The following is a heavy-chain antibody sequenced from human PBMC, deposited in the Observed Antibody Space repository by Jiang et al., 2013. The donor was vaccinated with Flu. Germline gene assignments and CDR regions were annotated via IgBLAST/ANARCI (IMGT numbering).Heavy chain of an antibody. CDR2: TYYRSKWYQ. J-gene: IGHJ4*02. Sequence: QTLSLTCAISGDSVSSNSAVWNWIRQSPSRGLEWLGRTYYRSKWYQDYAVSVKSRITITPDTSKNQFSLQLNSVTPEDAAVYYCATGAGDYWYGFDYWGRGTLVTVSS. CDR3: ATGAGDYWYGFDY. D-gene: IGHD2-8*02. V-gene: IGHV6-1*01. CDR1: GDSVSSNSAV.